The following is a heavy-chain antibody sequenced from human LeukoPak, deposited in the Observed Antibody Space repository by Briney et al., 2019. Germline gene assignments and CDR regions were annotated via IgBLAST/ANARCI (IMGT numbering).Heavy chain of an antibody. CDR3: ASRLYDFWSGYLFDY. CDR2: IYSGGST. Sequence: GGSLRLSCAASGFTVSSNYMSRVRQAPGKGLEWVSVIYSGGSTYYADSVKGRFTISRDNSKNTLYLQMNSLRAEDTAVYYCASRLYDFWSGYLFDYWGQGTLVTVSS. J-gene: IGHJ4*02. V-gene: IGHV3-53*01. CDR1: GFTVSSNY. D-gene: IGHD3-3*01.